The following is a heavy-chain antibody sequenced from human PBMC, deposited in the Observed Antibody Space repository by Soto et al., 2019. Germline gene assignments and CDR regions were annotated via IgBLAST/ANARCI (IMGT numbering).Heavy chain of an antibody. CDR3: ALGGHGFWSGETYYYAMDV. V-gene: IGHV1-8*01. CDR2: MTPKRETP. Sequence: QVHLVQSGAEVKKPGASVKVSCTASGYDFNIYDIHWVRQSTGQGLEWMGWMTPKRETPGYAPKFQGRFTMTRDTSRSAVYMELSSLGSEDTAVYFCALGGHGFWSGETYYYAMDVGGQGTTVTVSS. D-gene: IGHD3-3*01. CDR1: GYDFNIYD. J-gene: IGHJ6*02.